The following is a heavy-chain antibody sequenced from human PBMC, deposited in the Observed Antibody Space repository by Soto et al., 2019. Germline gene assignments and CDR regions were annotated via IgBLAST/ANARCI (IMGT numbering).Heavy chain of an antibody. J-gene: IGHJ4*02. CDR1: GFTFGDYA. CDR3: TSNVLLWFGESLVSDY. V-gene: IGHV3-49*03. CDR2: IRSKAYGGTT. Sequence: GGSLRLSCTASGFTFGDYAMSWFRQAPGKGLEWVGFIRSKAYGGTTEYAASVKGRFTISRDDSKSIAYLQMNSLKTEDTAVYYCTSNVLLWFGESLVSDYWGQGTLVTVSS. D-gene: IGHD3-10*01.